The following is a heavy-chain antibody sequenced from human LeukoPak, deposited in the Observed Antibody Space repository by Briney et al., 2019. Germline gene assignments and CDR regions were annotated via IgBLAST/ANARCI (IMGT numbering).Heavy chain of an antibody. CDR2: IIHSGST. V-gene: IGHV4-34*12. CDR3: ARVRSIVVVPANTRFDY. J-gene: IGHJ4*02. Sequence: PSETLSLTCAVYGGSFSGYYWSWIRQPPGKGLEWIGEIIHSGSTNYNPSLKSRVTISVDTSKNQFSLKLNSVTAADTAVYYCARVRSIVVVPANTRFDYWGQGTLVTVSS. D-gene: IGHD2-2*01. CDR1: GGSFSGYY.